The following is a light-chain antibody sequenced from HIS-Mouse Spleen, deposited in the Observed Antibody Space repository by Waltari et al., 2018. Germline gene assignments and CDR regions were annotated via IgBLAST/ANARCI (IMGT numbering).Light chain of an antibody. CDR2: EDS. J-gene: IGLJ2*01. CDR1: ALPKKY. V-gene: IGLV3-10*01. CDR3: YSTDSSGNHRV. Sequence: SYELTQPPSGSVSPGQTARITCTGDALPKKYAYWYQQKSGQAPVLVIYEDSKRPSGIPERFSGSSSGPMATLTISGAQVEDEADYYCYSTDSSGNHRVFGGGTKLTVL.